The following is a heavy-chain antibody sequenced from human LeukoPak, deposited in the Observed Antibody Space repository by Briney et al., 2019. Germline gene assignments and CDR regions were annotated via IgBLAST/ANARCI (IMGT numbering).Heavy chain of an antibody. Sequence: ASVKVSCKASGYTFTGYYMHWVRQAPGQGLEWMGWINPNSGGTNYAQKFQGRVTMTRDTSISTAYMELSRLRSDDTAVYYCARAVGEMATTGVDWFDPWGRGTLVTVSS. D-gene: IGHD5-24*01. CDR3: ARAVGEMATTGVDWFDP. V-gene: IGHV1-2*02. J-gene: IGHJ5*02. CDR2: INPNSGGT. CDR1: GYTFTGYY.